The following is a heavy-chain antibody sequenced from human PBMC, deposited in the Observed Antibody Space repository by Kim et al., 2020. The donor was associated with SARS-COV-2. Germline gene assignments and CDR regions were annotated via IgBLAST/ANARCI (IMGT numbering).Heavy chain of an antibody. CDR1: GFTFNAYA. D-gene: IGHD3-22*01. J-gene: IGHJ6*02. CDR2: ISGSGRST. Sequence: GGSLRLSCAASGFTFNAYALSWVRQAPGKGLEWVSTISGSGRSTYYADSVKGSLTISRDDSKNTLYLQMNSLRAVDTAIYYCAKVFGYDNYFYFDLDVWGQGTTVTVSS. V-gene: IGHV3-23*01. CDR3: AKVFGYDNYFYFDLDV.